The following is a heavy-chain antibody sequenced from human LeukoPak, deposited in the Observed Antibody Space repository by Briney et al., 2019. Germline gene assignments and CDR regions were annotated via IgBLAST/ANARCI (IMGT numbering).Heavy chain of an antibody. CDR3: ARVSWRGGNSWPLDY. CDR2: INPNSGGT. Sequence: GASVKVSCKASGYTFTGYCMHWVRQAPGQGLEWMGRINPNSGGTNYAQKFQGRVTMTRDTSISTAYMELSRLRSDDTAVYYCARVSWRGGNSWPLDYWGQGTLVTVSS. D-gene: IGHD6-13*01. J-gene: IGHJ4*02. V-gene: IGHV1-2*06. CDR1: GYTFTGYC.